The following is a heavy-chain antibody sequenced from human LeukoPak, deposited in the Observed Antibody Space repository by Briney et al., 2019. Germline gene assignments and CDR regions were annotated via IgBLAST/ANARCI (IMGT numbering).Heavy chain of an antibody. CDR3: ATVQPHYYDSSGYPPDY. Sequence: GGSLRLSCAASGFTFSDYYMSWIRQAPGRGLEWVSYISSSGSTIYYADSVKGRFTISRDNAKNSLYLQMNSLRAEDTAVYYCATVQPHYYDSSGYPPDYWGQGTLVTVSS. CDR1: GFTFSDYY. D-gene: IGHD3-22*01. J-gene: IGHJ4*02. CDR2: ISSSGSTI. V-gene: IGHV3-11*01.